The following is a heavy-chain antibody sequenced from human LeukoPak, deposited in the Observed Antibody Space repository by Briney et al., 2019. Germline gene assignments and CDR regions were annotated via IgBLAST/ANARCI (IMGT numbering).Heavy chain of an antibody. CDR3: ARAFYFWSGYYTGGLSSLLGY. CDR2: INPNSGGT. J-gene: IGHJ4*02. V-gene: IGHV1-2*06. D-gene: IGHD3-3*01. Sequence: ASVKVSCKASGYTFTGYYMHWVRQAPGQGLEWMGRINPNSGGTDYAQKFQGRVNMTRDTSISTAYMELSRLRSDDTAVYYCARAFYFWSGYYTGGLSSLLGYWGQGTLVTVSS. CDR1: GYTFTGYY.